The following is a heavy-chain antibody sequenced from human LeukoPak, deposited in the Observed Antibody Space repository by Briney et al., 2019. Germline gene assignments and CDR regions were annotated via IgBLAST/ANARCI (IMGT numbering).Heavy chain of an antibody. J-gene: IGHJ1*01. V-gene: IGHV1-2*02. D-gene: IGHD1-1*01. CDR3: ARDGAIAATGTGARYFQD. Sequence: ASVKVSCKASGYTFTDYHIYWLRQAPGQGLEWMGWNNPNSGGTNYAQKFQGRVTMTRDTSTNTAYMELSRLRSDHTAVYFCARDGAIAATGTGARYFQDWGQGTLVTVSS. CDR2: NNPNSGGT. CDR1: GYTFTDYH.